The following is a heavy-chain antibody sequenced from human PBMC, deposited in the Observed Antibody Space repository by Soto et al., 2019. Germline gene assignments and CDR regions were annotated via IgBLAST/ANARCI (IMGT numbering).Heavy chain of an antibody. Sequence: GGSLRLSCAASGFTFSSYGMHWVRQAPGKGLEWVAVISYDGSNKYYADSVKGRFTISRDNSKNTLYLQMNSLRAEDTAVYYCAKDGGRGYSYGYSDYWGQGTLVTVSS. CDR2: ISYDGSNK. J-gene: IGHJ4*02. CDR1: GFTFSSYG. CDR3: AKDGGRGYSYGYSDY. V-gene: IGHV3-30*18. D-gene: IGHD5-18*01.